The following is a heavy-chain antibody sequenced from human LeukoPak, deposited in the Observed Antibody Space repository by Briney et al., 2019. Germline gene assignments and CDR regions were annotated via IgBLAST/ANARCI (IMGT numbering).Heavy chain of an antibody. J-gene: IGHJ6*03. V-gene: IGHV3-7*01. CDR3: ARSAGGVVVPGAAIHRDYYYYYYMDV. D-gene: IGHD2-2*01. CDR1: GFILRNYW. Sequence: GSLRLSCAASGFILRNYWMSWVRQAPGKGLEWVANINPDGSEKYYADSVKGRFAISRDNAENSLYLQMNSLRAEDTAVYYCARSAGGVVVPGAAIHRDYYYYYYMDVWGKGTTVTVS. CDR2: INPDGSEK.